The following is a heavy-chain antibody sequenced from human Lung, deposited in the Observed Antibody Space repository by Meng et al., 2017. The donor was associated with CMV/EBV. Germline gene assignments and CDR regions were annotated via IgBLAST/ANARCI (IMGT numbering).Heavy chain of an antibody. V-gene: IGHV4-30-4*08. J-gene: IGHJ4*02. Sequence: QWRLQGSARGLEKPPPTPPLTGTSSGGTISGGDYCWSLIRQPPGKVLEWIGYIYYSGSSYNPSLKSRVTISVDTSKNQFSLKLSSVTAADTAVYYCARALDTAMVTFDYWGQGTLVTVSS. D-gene: IGHD5-18*01. CDR2: IYYSGS. CDR1: GGTISGGDYC. CDR3: ARALDTAMVTFDY.